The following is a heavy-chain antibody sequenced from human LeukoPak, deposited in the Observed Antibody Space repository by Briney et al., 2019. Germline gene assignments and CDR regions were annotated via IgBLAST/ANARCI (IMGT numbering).Heavy chain of an antibody. V-gene: IGHV3-11*01. CDR3: AREVVIFPDYYYYGMDV. D-gene: IGHD3-9*01. CDR2: ISRSGDTL. CDR1: GFTFRDYY. J-gene: IGHJ6*02. Sequence: PGGSLRLSCAASGFTFRDYYMAWIRQAPGKGLEWISYISRSGDTLYYADSVEGRFTISRDNAKNSLYLQMNSLRAEDTAVYYCAREVVIFPDYYYYGMDVWGQGTTVTVSS.